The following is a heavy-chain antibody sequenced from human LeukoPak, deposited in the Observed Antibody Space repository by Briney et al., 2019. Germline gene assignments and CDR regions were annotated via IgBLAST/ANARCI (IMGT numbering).Heavy chain of an antibody. CDR2: IVTSGSTI. CDR3: ARVSRSVVVPAGIRANFDY. Sequence: PGGSLRLSCAASGFTFSGYSMHWVRQAPGKGLEWVSYIVTSGSTIYYADSVKGRFTISRDNAKNKLYLQMNSLRAEDTAVYYCARVSRSVVVPAGIRANFDYWGQGTLVTVSS. J-gene: IGHJ4*02. D-gene: IGHD2-2*01. V-gene: IGHV3-48*01. CDR1: GFTFSGYS.